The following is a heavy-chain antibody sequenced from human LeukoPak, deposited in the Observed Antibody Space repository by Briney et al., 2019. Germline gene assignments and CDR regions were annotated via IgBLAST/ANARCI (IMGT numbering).Heavy chain of an antibody. CDR3: ARLYPTTLTSYSSSL. Sequence: SVKVSCKVSGVTSTSYAISCVRQAPGQGLEWMGRIIPIFGTANYAQKFQGRVTITTDESTSTAYMELSSLRSEDTAVYYCARLYPTTLTSYSSSLWGQGTLVTVSS. CDR1: GVTSTSYA. J-gene: IGHJ4*02. V-gene: IGHV1-69*05. CDR2: IIPIFGTA. D-gene: IGHD6-13*01.